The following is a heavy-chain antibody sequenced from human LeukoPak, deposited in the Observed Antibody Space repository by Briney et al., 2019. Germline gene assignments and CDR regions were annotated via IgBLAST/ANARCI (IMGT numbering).Heavy chain of an antibody. Sequence: SETLSLTCTVSGGSISSSSYYWGWIRQPPGKGLEWIGSIYYSGSTYYSPSLKSRVTISVDTSKNQFSLKLSSVTAADTAVYYCARLLRVGYCSTTTCNWFDPWGQGTLVTVSS. CDR1: GGSISSSSYY. D-gene: IGHD2-2*03. V-gene: IGHV4-39*07. CDR2: IYYSGST. J-gene: IGHJ5*02. CDR3: ARLLRVGYCSTTTCNWFDP.